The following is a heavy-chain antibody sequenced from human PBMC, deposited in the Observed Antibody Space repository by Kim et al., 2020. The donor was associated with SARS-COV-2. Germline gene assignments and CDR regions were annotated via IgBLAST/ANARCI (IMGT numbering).Heavy chain of an antibody. V-gene: IGHV4-31*03. CDR1: GGSVSSGGYY. CDR3: ARFIYGSGLLDV. J-gene: IGHJ6*02. D-gene: IGHD3-10*01. CDR2: IYYSGSS. Sequence: SETLSLTCTVSGGSVSSGGYYWSWIRQHPGKGLECIGYIYYSGSSYYNPSLKSRVTISVDTSKNQFSLKLSTATAADTAVYYCARFIYGSGLLDVWGQGTTVTVSS.